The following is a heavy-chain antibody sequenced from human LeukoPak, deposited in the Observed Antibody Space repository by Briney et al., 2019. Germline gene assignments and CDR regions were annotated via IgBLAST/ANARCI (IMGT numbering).Heavy chain of an antibody. D-gene: IGHD5-18*01. CDR1: GYTFTIYD. J-gene: IGHJ4*02. V-gene: IGHV1-8*01. Sequence: GASVKVSRKSSGYTFTIYDINWVRQATGQGLEWMGWMNPNSGNTGYAQKFQGRVTMTRNTSISTAYMELSSLRSEDTAVYYCARGGSSYGFDYSGEGDLVTASS. CDR2: MNPNSGNT. CDR3: ARGGSSYGFDY.